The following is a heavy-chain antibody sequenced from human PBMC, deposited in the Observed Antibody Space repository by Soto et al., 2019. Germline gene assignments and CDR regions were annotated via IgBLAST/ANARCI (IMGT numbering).Heavy chain of an antibody. V-gene: IGHV3-9*01. Sequence: EVQLVESGGGLVQPGRSLRLSCAASGFTFDDYAMHWVRQAPGKGLEWVSGISWNSGSIGYAASVKGRFTISRDNAKNSLYLQMNSLRAEDTALYYCAKDMTESLGEEVATIGFDYWGQGTLVTVSS. CDR2: ISWNSGSI. D-gene: IGHD5-12*01. J-gene: IGHJ4*02. CDR1: GFTFDDYA. CDR3: AKDMTESLGEEVATIGFDY.